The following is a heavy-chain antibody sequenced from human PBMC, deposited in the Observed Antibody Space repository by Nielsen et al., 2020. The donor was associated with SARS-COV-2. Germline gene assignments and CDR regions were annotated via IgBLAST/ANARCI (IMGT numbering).Heavy chain of an antibody. CDR1: GFTFSDYY. J-gene: IGHJ4*02. D-gene: IGHD3-3*01. Sequence: GESLKISCVASGFTFSDYYMTWIRQAPGKGLEWVSYISGRGDIIFYTDSVEGRFTISRDNAGNSLFLHMDSLRDEDTAVYYCVRDREWAFDLWGQGTLVTVSS. CDR3: VRDREWAFDL. V-gene: IGHV3-11*04. CDR2: ISGRGDII.